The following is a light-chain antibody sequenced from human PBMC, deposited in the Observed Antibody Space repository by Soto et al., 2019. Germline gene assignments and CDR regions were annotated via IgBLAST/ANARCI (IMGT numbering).Light chain of an antibody. Sequence: EIVMTQSPATLSVSPGERATLSCRASQSVNSNLAWYQQKPRQAPRLLIYGASTRATGIPARFSGSGSGTDFTLTISSLQSEDFAVYYCQQYNSWPWTFGQGTKVEIK. CDR2: GAS. J-gene: IGKJ1*01. CDR1: QSVNSN. CDR3: QQYNSWPWT. V-gene: IGKV3-15*01.